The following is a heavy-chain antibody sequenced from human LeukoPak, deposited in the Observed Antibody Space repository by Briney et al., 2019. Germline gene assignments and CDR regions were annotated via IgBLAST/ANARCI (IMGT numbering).Heavy chain of an antibody. CDR2: IYHSGST. CDR1: GGSFSGYS. Sequence: SETLSLTCAAYGGSFSGYSWSWIRQPPGKGLEWIGYIYHSGSTYYNPSLKSRVTISVDRSKNQFSLKLSSATAADTAVYYCARGGRNWNSHFDYWGQGTLVTVSS. CDR3: ARGGRNWNSHFDY. J-gene: IGHJ4*02. D-gene: IGHD1-7*01. V-gene: IGHV4-30-2*01.